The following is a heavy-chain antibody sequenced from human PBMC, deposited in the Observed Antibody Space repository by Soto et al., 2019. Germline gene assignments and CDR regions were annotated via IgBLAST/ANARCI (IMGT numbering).Heavy chain of an antibody. J-gene: IGHJ4*02. CDR1: VGSITSNSHH. CDR2: LYHSGSP. Sequence: SETLSLTCSVSVGSITSNSHHWGWIRQPPGKGLEWIGSLYHSGSPYVNPSLKSRVTISLDAPKNQFSLWLSSATAADTAVYYCARLNYSDRSIHYWGQGNLVTLSS. D-gene: IGHD3-22*01. CDR3: ARLNYSDRSIHY. V-gene: IGHV4-39*01.